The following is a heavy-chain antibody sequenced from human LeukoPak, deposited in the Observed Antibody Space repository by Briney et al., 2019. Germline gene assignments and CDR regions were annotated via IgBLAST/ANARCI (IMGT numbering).Heavy chain of an antibody. Sequence: SETLSLTCTVSGGSLSSYYWSWVGQPAGKGLEGIGRIYTSGSTNYNPSLTSRVTMSVDTSKNQFSLKLSSVTAADTAVYYCARDRVAGTKLVWYFDLWGRGTLVTVSS. CDR3: ARDRVAGTKLVWYFDL. J-gene: IGHJ2*01. D-gene: IGHD6-19*01. CDR1: GGSLSSYY. V-gene: IGHV4-4*07. CDR2: IYTSGST.